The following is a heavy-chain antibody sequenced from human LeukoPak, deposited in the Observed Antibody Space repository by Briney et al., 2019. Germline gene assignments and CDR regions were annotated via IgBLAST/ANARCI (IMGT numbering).Heavy chain of an antibody. V-gene: IGHV1-18*01. Sequence: ASVKVSCKASGYTFTSYGISWVRQAPGQRLEWMGWISAHNGDTNYAQKLQGRVTMTTDTSTSTAYMELRNLRSDDTAVYYCARLGYCSGSSCPTSYYNWFDPWGQGTLVTVSS. J-gene: IGHJ5*02. CDR2: ISAHNGDT. D-gene: IGHD2-15*01. CDR1: GYTFTSYG. CDR3: ARLGYCSGSSCPTSYYNWFDP.